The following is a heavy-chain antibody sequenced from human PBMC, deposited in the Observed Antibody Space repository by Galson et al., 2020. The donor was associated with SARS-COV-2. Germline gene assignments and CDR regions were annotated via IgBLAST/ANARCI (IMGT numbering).Heavy chain of an antibody. CDR3: ATSLGIRAARPLFDY. D-gene: IGHD6-13*01. J-gene: IGHJ4*02. CDR2: IYHSGST. Sequence: SETLSLTCAVSGGSISSSNWWSWVRQPPGKGLEWIGEIYHSGSTNYNPSLKSRVTISVDKSKNQFSPKLSSTTAADTAVSYCATSLGIRAARPLFDYWGKGTLAAVS. V-gene: IGHV4-4*02. CDR1: GGSISSSNW.